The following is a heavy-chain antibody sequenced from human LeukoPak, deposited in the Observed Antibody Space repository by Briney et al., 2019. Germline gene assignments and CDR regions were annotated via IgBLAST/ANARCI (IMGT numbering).Heavy chain of an antibody. J-gene: IGHJ4*02. CDR1: GFAFNTYA. Sequence: GGSLRLSCAASGFAFNTYAMHWVRQAPGKGLEWVTVISYDGSTKYYADSVKGRSSISRDNSKNTLYLQMSSLRGEDTAVYFCARLTAARQLDYWGQGTLVTVSS. CDR2: ISYDGSTK. V-gene: IGHV3-30-3*01. D-gene: IGHD3-9*01. CDR3: ARLTAARQLDY.